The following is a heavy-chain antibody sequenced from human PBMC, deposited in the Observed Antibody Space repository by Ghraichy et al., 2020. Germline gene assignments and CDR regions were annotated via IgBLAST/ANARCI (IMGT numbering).Heavy chain of an antibody. D-gene: IGHD3-3*01. CDR3: AKDGAKGVLRFLEWLLCS. Sequence: GSLRLSCAASGFTFSSYAMSWVRQAPGKGLEWVSAISGSGGSTYYADSVKGRFTISRDNSKNTLYLQMNSLRAEDTAVYYCAKDGAKGVLRFLEWLLCSWGQGTLVTVSS. CDR1: GFTFSSYA. V-gene: IGHV3-23*01. CDR2: ISGSGGST. J-gene: IGHJ4*02.